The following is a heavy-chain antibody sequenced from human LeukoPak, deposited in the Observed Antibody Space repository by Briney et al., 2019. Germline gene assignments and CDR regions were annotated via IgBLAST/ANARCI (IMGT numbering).Heavy chain of an antibody. CDR1: GGTFSSYA. Sequence: ASVKVSCKASGGTFSSYAISWVRQAPGQGLEWMGRIIPIFGTANYAQKFQGRVTITTDESTSTAYMELSSLRSEDTAVYYCARDQGLICSGGSCRYGPRSLYYFDYWGQGTLVTVSS. V-gene: IGHV1-69*05. J-gene: IGHJ4*02. D-gene: IGHD2-15*01. CDR3: ARDQGLICSGGSCRYGPRSLYYFDY. CDR2: IIPIFGTA.